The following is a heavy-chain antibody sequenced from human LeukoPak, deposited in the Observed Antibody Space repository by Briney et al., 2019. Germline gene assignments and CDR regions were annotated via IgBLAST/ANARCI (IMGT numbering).Heavy chain of an antibody. CDR2: IIPILGTA. CDR1: GGTFSSYA. V-gene: IGHV1-69*11. Sequence: SVKVSCKASGGTFSSYAISWVRQAPGQGLEWMGRIIPILGTANYAQKFQGRVTITADESTSTAYMELSSLRSEDTAVYYCAGAAAGFESDYWGQGTLVTVSS. J-gene: IGHJ4*02. D-gene: IGHD6-13*01. CDR3: AGAAAGFESDY.